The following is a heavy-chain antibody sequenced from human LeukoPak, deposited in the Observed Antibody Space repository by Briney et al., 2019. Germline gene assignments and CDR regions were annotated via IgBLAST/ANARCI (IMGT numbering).Heavy chain of an antibody. V-gene: IGHV4-39*07. CDR2: IYYSGST. Sequence: SETLSLTCTVSGGSISSSSYYWGWIRQPPGKGLEWIGSIYYSGSTYYNPSLKSRVTISVDTSKNQFSLKLSSVTAADTAVYYCAVVEEILEWYTSRMSAERNWFDPWGQGTLVTVSS. D-gene: IGHD3-3*01. CDR3: AVVEEILEWYTSRMSAERNWFDP. CDR1: GGSISSSSYY. J-gene: IGHJ5*02.